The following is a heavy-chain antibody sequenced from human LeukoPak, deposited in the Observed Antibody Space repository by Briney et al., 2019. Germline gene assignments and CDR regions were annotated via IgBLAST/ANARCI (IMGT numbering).Heavy chain of an antibody. CDR2: MYYGGSP. CDR3: VTGRYSYGWYDH. CDR1: GGSISSFY. J-gene: IGHJ5*02. V-gene: IGHV4-59*13. D-gene: IGHD1-26*01. Sequence: PSETLSLPCTLSGGSISSFYWSWLRQPPGKGLEWIGYMYYGGSPNYNPSLESRVITSLDTSKNLFSLKLNSVTTADTAVYYCVTGRYSYGWYDHWGQGILVTVSS.